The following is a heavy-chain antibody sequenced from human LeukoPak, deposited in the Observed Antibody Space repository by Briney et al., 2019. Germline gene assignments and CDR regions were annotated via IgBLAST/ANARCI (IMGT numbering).Heavy chain of an antibody. V-gene: IGHV1-69*04. Sequence: ASVKVSCKASGGTFSSYAISWVRQAPGQGLEWVGRIIPILGIANYAQKFQGRVTITADKSTSTAYMELSSLRSEDTAVYYCASSQAHCGGDCYYGMDVWGQGTTVTVSS. CDR2: IIPILGIA. D-gene: IGHD2-21*01. J-gene: IGHJ6*02. CDR1: GGTFSSYA. CDR3: ASSQAHCGGDCYYGMDV.